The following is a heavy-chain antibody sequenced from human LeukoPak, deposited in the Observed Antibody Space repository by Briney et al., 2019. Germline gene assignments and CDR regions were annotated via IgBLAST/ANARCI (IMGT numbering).Heavy chain of an antibody. J-gene: IGHJ5*02. CDR1: GGSISSSSYY. D-gene: IGHD2-15*01. CDR3: ARDRRNVVVAVHNWFDP. Sequence: PSETLSLTCTVSGGSISSSSYYWGWIRQPPGKGLEWIGSIYYSGSTYYNPSLKSRVTISVDTSKNQFSLKLSSVTAADTAVYYCARDRRNVVVAVHNWFDPWGQGTLVTVSS. V-gene: IGHV4-39*07. CDR2: IYYSGST.